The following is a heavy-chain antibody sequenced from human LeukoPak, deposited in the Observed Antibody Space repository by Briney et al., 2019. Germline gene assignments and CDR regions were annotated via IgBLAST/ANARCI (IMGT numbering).Heavy chain of an antibody. CDR2: IKPSGGST. V-gene: IGHV1-46*01. D-gene: IGHD4-17*01. J-gene: IGHJ4*02. CDR3: ARTTVTRGAVFDY. Sequence: ASVKVSCKASGYTFTSYYMHWVRQAPGQGLEWMGIIKPSGGSTSYAQKFQGRVTMTRDTSTSTVYMELSSLGSEDTAVYHCARTTVTRGAVFDYWGQGTPVTVSS. CDR1: GYTFTSYY.